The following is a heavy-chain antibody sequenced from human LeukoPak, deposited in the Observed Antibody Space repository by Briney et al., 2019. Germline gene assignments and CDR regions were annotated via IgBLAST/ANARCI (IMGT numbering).Heavy chain of an antibody. CDR1: GFTFSSYA. CDR3: ARETRPGYSCYDWRIGY. J-gene: IGHJ4*02. V-gene: IGHV3-23*01. D-gene: IGHD5-12*01. CDR2: ISGSGSRT. Sequence: PGGSLRLSCAASGFTFSSYAMSWVRQAPGKGLEWVSAISGSGSRTYYADSVKGRFTISRDNSKNTLYLQMNSLRAGATAVYYCARETRPGYSCYDWRIGYWGQGTLVSVSS.